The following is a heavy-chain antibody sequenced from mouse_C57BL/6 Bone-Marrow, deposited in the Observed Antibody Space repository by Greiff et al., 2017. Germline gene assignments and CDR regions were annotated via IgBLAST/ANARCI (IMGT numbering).Heavy chain of an antibody. D-gene: IGHD1-1*01. J-gene: IGHJ4*01. V-gene: IGHV2-9-1*01. CDR1: GFSLTSSA. CDR3: ARTRGYYYAHHYAMDY. Sequence: VQLQQSGPGLVAPSQSLSITCTVSGFSLTSSAISWVRQPPGKGLEWLGVIWTGGGTNYNSALKSRLSISKDNSKSQVFLKMNSLQTDDTARYYCARTRGYYYAHHYAMDYWGQGTSVTVSS. CDR2: IWTGGGT.